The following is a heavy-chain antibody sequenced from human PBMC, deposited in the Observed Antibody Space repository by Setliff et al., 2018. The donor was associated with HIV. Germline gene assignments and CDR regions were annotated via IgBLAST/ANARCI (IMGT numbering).Heavy chain of an antibody. CDR1: GYSISSGYY. D-gene: IGHD3-3*01. CDR3: SRSDFWVGYTALYNWFDP. J-gene: IGHJ5*02. CDR2: IYHTGST. Sequence: SETLSLTCGVSGYSISSGYYWGWIRQPPGKGLEWIGSIYHTGSTYYKPSLKSRVTMSVDTSKNQFFLKLNSVTAADTAVYYCSRSDFWVGYTALYNWFDPWGQGTLVTVSS. V-gene: IGHV4-38-2*01.